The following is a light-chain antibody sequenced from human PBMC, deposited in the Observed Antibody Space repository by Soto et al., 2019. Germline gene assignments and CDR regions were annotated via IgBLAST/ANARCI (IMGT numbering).Light chain of an antibody. CDR3: QQYGSPPFT. V-gene: IGKV3-20*01. CDR2: GAS. J-gene: IGKJ4*01. CDR1: QSISSSY. Sequence: DIVLTQSPGTLSLSPGESATLSCRARQSISSSYLAWFQQKPGQSPRLLIYGASSRPTGIPDRFSGSGSGTDFTLAISRLEPEDFALYYCQQYGSPPFTFGGGTKVEIK.